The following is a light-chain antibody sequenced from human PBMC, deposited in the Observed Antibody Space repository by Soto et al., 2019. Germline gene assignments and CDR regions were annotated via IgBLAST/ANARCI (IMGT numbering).Light chain of an antibody. V-gene: IGKV1-5*01. CDR3: QQYDTLWT. J-gene: IGKJ1*01. Sequence: DIQMTQSPSTLSASVGDRVTTTCRASQSSSRWLAWYQQRPGKAPKLLIYHASALESGVPSRFSASASGTEFTLSITRLQPDDIATYYCQQYDTLWTFGQGTKVEIK. CDR1: QSSSRW. CDR2: HAS.